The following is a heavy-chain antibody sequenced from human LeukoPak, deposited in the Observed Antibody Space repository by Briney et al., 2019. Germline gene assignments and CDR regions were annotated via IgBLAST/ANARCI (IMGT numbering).Heavy chain of an antibody. Sequence: GASVKVSCKASGYTFTGYCLHLLRQAPGQGLEWMGIINPSGGSTSYAQKFQGRVTMTRDMSTSTVYMELSSLRSEDTAVYYCAKGYDILTGYYNEFDYWGQGTLVTVSS. V-gene: IGHV1-46*01. CDR1: GYTFTGYC. CDR3: AKGYDILTGYYNEFDY. J-gene: IGHJ4*02. D-gene: IGHD3-9*01. CDR2: INPSGGST.